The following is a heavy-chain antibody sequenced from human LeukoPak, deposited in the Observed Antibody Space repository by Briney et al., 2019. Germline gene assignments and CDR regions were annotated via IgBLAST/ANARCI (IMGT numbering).Heavy chain of an antibody. CDR1: GFTFSSYS. J-gene: IGHJ3*02. Sequence: PGGSLRLSCAASGFTFSSYSMNWVRQAPGKGLEWVSSISSSSSYIYYADSVKGRFTISRDNAKNSLYLQMNSLRAEDTAVYYCARDSVYCSGGSCYQAPAFDIWGQGTMVTVSS. CDR3: ARDSVYCSGGSCYQAPAFDI. D-gene: IGHD2-15*01. CDR2: ISSSSSYI. V-gene: IGHV3-21*01.